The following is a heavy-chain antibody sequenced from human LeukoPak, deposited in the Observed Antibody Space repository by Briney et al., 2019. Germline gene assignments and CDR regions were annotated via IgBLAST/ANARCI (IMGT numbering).Heavy chain of an antibody. D-gene: IGHD4/OR15-4a*01. J-gene: IGHJ4*02. CDR2: IYYSGST. CDR3: ARGVDYGEDY. V-gene: IGHV4-59*01. Sequence: SETLSLTCTVSGGSNSSYYWSWIRQPPGKGLEWIGYIYYSGSTNYNPSLKSRVTISVDTSKNQFSLKLSSVTAADTAVYYCARGVDYGEDYWGQGTLVTVSS. CDR1: GGSNSSYY.